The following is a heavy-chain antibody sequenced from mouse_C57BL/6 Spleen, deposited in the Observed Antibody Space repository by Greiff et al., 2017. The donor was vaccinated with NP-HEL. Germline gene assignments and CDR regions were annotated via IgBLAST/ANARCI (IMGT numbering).Heavy chain of an antibody. CDR3: TRNYWYFDV. J-gene: IGHJ1*03. V-gene: IGHV1-15*01. CDR1: GYTFTDYE. Sequence: VQLKESGAELVRPGASVTLSCKASGYTFTDYEMHWVKQTPVHGLEWIGAIDPETGGTAYNQKFKGKAILTADKSSSTAYMELRSLTSEDSAVYYCTRNYWYFDVWGTGTTVTVSS. CDR2: IDPETGGT.